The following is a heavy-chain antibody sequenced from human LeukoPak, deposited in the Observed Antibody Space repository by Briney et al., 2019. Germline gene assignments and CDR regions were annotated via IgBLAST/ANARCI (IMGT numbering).Heavy chain of an antibody. Sequence: GGSLRLSCAASGFTFSTYWMTWVRQAPGKGLEWVANMKGDGSEKHYVDSVKGRFTISRDNAKNSLYLQMNSLRAEDTAVYYCARPAYTAAYDLWGQGTMVTVSS. CDR2: MKGDGSEK. CDR3: ARPAYTAAYDL. V-gene: IGHV3-7*01. CDR1: GFTFSTYW. J-gene: IGHJ3*01. D-gene: IGHD3-16*01.